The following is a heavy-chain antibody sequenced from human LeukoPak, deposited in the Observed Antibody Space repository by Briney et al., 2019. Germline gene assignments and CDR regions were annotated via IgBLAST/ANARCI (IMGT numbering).Heavy chain of an antibody. D-gene: IGHD3-22*01. Sequence: SETLSLTCTVSGYSITSGYYWGWIRQTPGKGLEWIGYISYSGSTYFNPSLRSRVTISVDTSENQFSLKLSSVTAADTAVYYFARETYYYDSSGLPHYYMDVWGKGTTVTVSS. CDR3: ARETYYYDSSGLPHYYMDV. CDR2: ISYSGST. V-gene: IGHV4-38-2*02. CDR1: GYSITSGYY. J-gene: IGHJ6*03.